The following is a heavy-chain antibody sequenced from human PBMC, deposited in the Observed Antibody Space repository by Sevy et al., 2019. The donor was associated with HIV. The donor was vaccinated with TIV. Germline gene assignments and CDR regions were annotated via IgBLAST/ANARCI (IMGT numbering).Heavy chain of an antibody. CDR1: GFGFQDYA. CDR2: ISWNRGAI. D-gene: IGHD3-16*02. Sequence: GGSLRLSCAASGFGFQDYAMHWVRQRPGKGLEWVAGISWNRGAIDYAHSVKGRFTISRDNAKNSLFLQMNSLRAEDTAFYFCAKDINRGCDSINCYTYYYYYYGFDVWGQGTTVTVSS. J-gene: IGHJ6*02. CDR3: AKDINRGCDSINCYTYYYYYYGFDV. V-gene: IGHV3-9*01.